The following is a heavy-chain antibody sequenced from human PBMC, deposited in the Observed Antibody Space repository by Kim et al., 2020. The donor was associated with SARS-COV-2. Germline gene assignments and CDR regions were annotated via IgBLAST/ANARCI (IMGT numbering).Heavy chain of an antibody. Sequence: YVYDADSVKGRFTVSRDNAKNSLYLQMNSLRAEDTAVYYCATFPSSLAAKWGQGTLVTVSS. J-gene: IGHJ4*02. D-gene: IGHD6-6*01. V-gene: IGHV3-21*01. CDR2: YV. CDR3: ATFPSSLAAK.